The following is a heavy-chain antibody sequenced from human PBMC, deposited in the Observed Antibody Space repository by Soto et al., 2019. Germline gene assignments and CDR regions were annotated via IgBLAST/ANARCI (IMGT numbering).Heavy chain of an antibody. CDR2: INPNSGGT. V-gene: IGHV1-2*04. Sequence: ASVKVSCTASGYTFTGYYMHWVRQAPGQGLEWMGWINPNSGGTNYAQKFQGWVTMTRDTSISTAYMELSRLRSDDTAVYYCARGRRKDIVVVPAADPFDPWGQGTLVTVSS. J-gene: IGHJ5*02. CDR3: ARGRRKDIVVVPAADPFDP. CDR1: GYTFTGYY. D-gene: IGHD2-2*01.